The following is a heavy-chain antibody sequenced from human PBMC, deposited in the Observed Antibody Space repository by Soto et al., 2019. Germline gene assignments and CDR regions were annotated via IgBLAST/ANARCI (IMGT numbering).Heavy chain of an antibody. V-gene: IGHV4-59*08. CDR3: ARQHYYDSSGYYTWN. CDR2: VYYSGST. D-gene: IGHD3-22*01. CDR1: TFSISSYY. Sequence: SETLSLTCTVSTFSISSYYWSWIRQPPGKGLEWIATVYYSGSTCYNPSLKSRVTISADTSNNQFSLRLNSVTAADTAVYYCARQHYYDSSGYYTWNWGQGTLVTVSS. J-gene: IGHJ4*02.